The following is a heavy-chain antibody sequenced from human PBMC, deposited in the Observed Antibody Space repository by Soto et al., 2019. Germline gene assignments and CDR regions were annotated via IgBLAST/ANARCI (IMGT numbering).Heavy chain of an antibody. Sequence: QVQLVQSGAEVKKPGASVKVSCKASGYTFTSYAMHWVRQAPGQRLGWMGWINAGNGNTKYSQKFQGRVTITRDTAASTAYMELSSLRSEDMAVYYCARLGWRSHWFDPWGQGTLVTVSS. CDR2: INAGNGNT. CDR1: GYTFTSYA. J-gene: IGHJ5*02. V-gene: IGHV1-3*01. D-gene: IGHD7-27*01. CDR3: ARLGWRSHWFDP.